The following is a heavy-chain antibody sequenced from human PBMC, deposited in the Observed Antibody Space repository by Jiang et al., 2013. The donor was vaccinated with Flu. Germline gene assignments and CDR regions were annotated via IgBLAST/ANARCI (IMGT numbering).Heavy chain of an antibody. CDR2: IKEDGSDK. D-gene: IGHD1-20*01. CDR3: ARDSLLRFPGISETTWGFDP. J-gene: IGHJ5*02. Sequence: GKGLEWVADIKEDGSDKKYVDSVRGRFTISRDNAMNSVYLQMNSLRAEDTAVYYCARDSLLRFPGISETTWGFDPWGQGTLVTVSS. V-gene: IGHV3-7*03.